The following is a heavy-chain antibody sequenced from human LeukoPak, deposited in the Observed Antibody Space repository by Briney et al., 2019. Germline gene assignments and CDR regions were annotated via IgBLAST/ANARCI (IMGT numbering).Heavy chain of an antibody. J-gene: IGHJ5*02. CDR2: INHSGST. Sequence: SETLSLTCAVYGGSFSGYYWSWIRQPPGKGLEWIGEINHSGSTNYNPSLKSRVTISVDTPKNQFSLKLSSVTAADTAVYYCAREIGVYYDSSGYYYLTGNWFDPWGQGTLVTVSS. V-gene: IGHV4-34*01. D-gene: IGHD3-22*01. CDR1: GGSFSGYY. CDR3: AREIGVYYDSSGYYYLTGNWFDP.